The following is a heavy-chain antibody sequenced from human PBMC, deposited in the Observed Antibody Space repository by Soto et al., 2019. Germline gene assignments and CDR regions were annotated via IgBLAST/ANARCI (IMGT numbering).Heavy chain of an antibody. CDR1: GFTFNSHA. CDR3: GMGPRSCSYTSCYTIDY. D-gene: IGHD2-2*02. J-gene: IGHJ4*02. V-gene: IGHV3-30*03. CDR2: ISSGGANN. Sequence: QVQLVESGGGVDQPGRSLGLTCAVSGFTFNSHAMHWVRQAPGKGLEWLAVISSGGANNYYADSVKGRFTISRDNSQNTVVLQINSLRPEDTAVYYCGMGPRSCSYTSCYTIDYRGQGTLVTVSS.